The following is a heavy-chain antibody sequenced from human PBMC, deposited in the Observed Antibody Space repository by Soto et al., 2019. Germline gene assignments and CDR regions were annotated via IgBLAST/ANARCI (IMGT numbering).Heavy chain of an antibody. CDR2: IYSGGST. Sequence: GGSLRLSCAASGFTVSSNYMSWVRQAPGKGLEWVSVIYSGGSTYYADSVKGRFTISRDNSKNTLYLQMNSLRAEDTAVYYCGRGLVPTSVRYYYYYYVMDVWGQGTTVTVSS. V-gene: IGHV3-66*01. J-gene: IGHJ6*02. CDR3: GRGLVPTSVRYYYYYYVMDV. D-gene: IGHD5-12*01. CDR1: GFTVSSNY.